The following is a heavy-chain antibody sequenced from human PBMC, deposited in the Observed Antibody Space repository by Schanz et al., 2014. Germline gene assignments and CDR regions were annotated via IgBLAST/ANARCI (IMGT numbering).Heavy chain of an antibody. Sequence: EVQLVESGGGLVQPGGSLRLSCAASGFTFSAYAMTWVRQIPGKGLEWVSAISASGGTNYAESVKGRFTISRDNSKNTLYLQMNSLRAEDTAVYYCAKDAENTAMITDYFDYWGQGTLVTVSS. J-gene: IGHJ4*02. CDR3: AKDAENTAMITDYFDY. D-gene: IGHD5-18*01. V-gene: IGHV3-23*04. CDR1: GFTFSAYA. CDR2: ISASGGT.